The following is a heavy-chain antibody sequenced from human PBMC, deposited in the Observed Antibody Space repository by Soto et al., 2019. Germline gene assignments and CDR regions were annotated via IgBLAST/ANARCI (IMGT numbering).Heavy chain of an antibody. Sequence: GASVKVSCKASGYTFSSYAMHWVLQAPGQRLEWMGWINAGYGNTKSSQKFQDRVTISRDTSASTAYMEPTSLRSEDTAVYYCARDTGDGTFDFWGQGTLVTVSS. CDR1: GYTFSSYA. CDR2: INAGYGNT. J-gene: IGHJ4*02. D-gene: IGHD7-27*01. CDR3: ARDTGDGTFDF. V-gene: IGHV1-3*01.